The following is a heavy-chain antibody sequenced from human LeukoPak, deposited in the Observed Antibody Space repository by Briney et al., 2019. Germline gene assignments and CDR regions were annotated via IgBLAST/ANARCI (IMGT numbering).Heavy chain of an antibody. CDR1: GYTFTSYG. D-gene: IGHD6-13*01. V-gene: IGHV1-46*01. CDR2: INPSGGST. J-gene: IGHJ6*02. Sequence: ASVKVSCKASGYTFTSYGISWVRQAPGQGLEWMGIINPSGGSTTYAQKFQGRATMTRDTSTSTVYMELSSLRSEDTAVYYCAKDQQLVWYSYYYGMDVWGRGTTVTVSS. CDR3: AKDQQLVWYSYYYGMDV.